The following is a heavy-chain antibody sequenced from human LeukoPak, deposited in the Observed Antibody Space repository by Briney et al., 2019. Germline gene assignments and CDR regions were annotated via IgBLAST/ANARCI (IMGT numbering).Heavy chain of an antibody. D-gene: IGHD4-23*01. V-gene: IGHV1-69*13. J-gene: IGHJ3*02. CDR2: IIPIFGTA. CDR1: GGTFSSYA. Sequence: ASVKVSCKASGGTFSSYAISWVRQAPGQGLEWMGGIIPIFGTANYAQKFQGRVTITADESTSTAYMGLSSLRSEDTAVYYCARLLPGGGKAFDIWGQGTMVTVSS. CDR3: ARLLPGGGKAFDI.